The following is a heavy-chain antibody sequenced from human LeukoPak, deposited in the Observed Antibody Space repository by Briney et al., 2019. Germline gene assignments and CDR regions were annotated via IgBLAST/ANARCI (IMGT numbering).Heavy chain of an antibody. V-gene: IGHV3-48*03. CDR1: GFTFSSYA. D-gene: IGHD1-26*01. CDR2: ISSSGTTI. CDR3: ARGWDRAHPTGFEFDV. J-gene: IGHJ4*02. Sequence: PGGSLRLSCAASGFTFSSYAMNWVRQAPGKGLEWVSFISSSGTTINQPDSVKGRFTISRDNAKNSVHLQMDNLRVEDTAVYYCARGWDRAHPTGFEFDVWGQGTLVTVSS.